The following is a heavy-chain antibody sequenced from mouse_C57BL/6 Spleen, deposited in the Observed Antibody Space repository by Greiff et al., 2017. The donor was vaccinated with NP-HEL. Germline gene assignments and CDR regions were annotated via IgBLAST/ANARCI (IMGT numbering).Heavy chain of an antibody. CDR1: GFTFSSYG. CDR3: ARDDYDVNWYFDV. V-gene: IGHV5-6*02. J-gene: IGHJ1*03. CDR2: ISSGGSYT. Sequence: DVMLVESGGDLVKPGGSLKLSCAASGFTFSSYGMSWVRQTPDKRLEWVATISSGGSYTYYPDSVKGRFTISRDNAKNTLYLQMSSLKSEDTAMYYCARDDYDVNWYFDVWGTGTTVTVSS. D-gene: IGHD2-4*01.